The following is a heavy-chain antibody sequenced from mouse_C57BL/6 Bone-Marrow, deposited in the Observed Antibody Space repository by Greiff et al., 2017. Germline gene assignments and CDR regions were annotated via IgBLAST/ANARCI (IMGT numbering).Heavy chain of an antibody. D-gene: IGHD1-1*01. CDR1: GYTFPSYG. CDR3: ARERVTTVVALRYFDV. J-gene: IGHJ1*03. V-gene: IGHV1-81*01. Sequence: QVQLQQSGAELARPGASVKLSCKASGYTFPSYGISWVKQRTGQGLEWIGEIYPRSGNTYYNEKFKGKATLTADKSSSTAYMELRSLTSEDSAVYFCARERVTTVVALRYFDVWGTGTTVTVSS. CDR2: IYPRSGNT.